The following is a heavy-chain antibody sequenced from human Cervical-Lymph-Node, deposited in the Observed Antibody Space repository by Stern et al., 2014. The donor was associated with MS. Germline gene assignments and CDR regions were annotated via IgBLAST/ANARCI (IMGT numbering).Heavy chain of an antibody. CDR2: ISYDGSNK. Sequence: VQLVQSGGGVVQPGRSLRLSCAASGFTFSSYGMHWVRQAPGKGLEWVAVISYDGSNKYYADSVKGRFTISRDNSKNTLYLQMNSLRAEDTAVYYCAKDQGKAARPRSCRGADYWGQGTLVTVSS. V-gene: IGHV3-30*18. J-gene: IGHJ4*02. CDR1: GFTFSSYG. CDR3: AKDQGKAARPRSCRGADY. D-gene: IGHD6-6*01.